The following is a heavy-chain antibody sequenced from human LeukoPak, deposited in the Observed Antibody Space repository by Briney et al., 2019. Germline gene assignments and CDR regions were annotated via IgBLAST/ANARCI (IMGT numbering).Heavy chain of an antibody. CDR1: GGSLSGYY. D-gene: IGHD6-19*01. CDR3: ARERVAVAGRTIDY. Sequence: SETLSLTCTVPGGSLSGYYWSWIRQSPGKGLEWIGYIYYSGSTNYNPSLKSRVTISVDTSKNQFSLKLSSVTAADTAVYYCARERVAVAGRTIDYWGQGTLVTVSS. V-gene: IGHV4-59*01. CDR2: IYYSGST. J-gene: IGHJ4*02.